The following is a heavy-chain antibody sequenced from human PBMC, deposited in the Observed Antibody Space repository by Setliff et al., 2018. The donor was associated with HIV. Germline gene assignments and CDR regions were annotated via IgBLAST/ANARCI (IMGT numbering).Heavy chain of an antibody. Sequence: SETLSLTCTVSGGSISSYYWSWIRQPPGKGLEWIGYIYTSGSTNYNPSLKSRVTISVDTSKNQFSLKLSSVTAAGTAVYYCARLGPDGYNSRHDAFDIWGQGTMVTVSS. CDR1: GGSISSYY. CDR2: IYTSGST. V-gene: IGHV4-4*09. J-gene: IGHJ3*02. CDR3: ARLGPDGYNSRHDAFDI. D-gene: IGHD5-12*01.